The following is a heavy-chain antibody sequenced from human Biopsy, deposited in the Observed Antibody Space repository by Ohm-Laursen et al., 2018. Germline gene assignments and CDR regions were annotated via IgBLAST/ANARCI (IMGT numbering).Heavy chain of an antibody. V-gene: IGHV4-39*07. CDR2: IFYGGIT. Sequence: TLSLTCTVSGGSISSETNYWGWIRQPPGKGLEWIGSIFYGGITYYNPSLKSRVTISVDTSKNQFSLNLSSVTAADTAVYYCARTPRDSFWSGSYKRGLWFDPWGQGALVIVSS. D-gene: IGHD3-3*01. CDR3: ARTPRDSFWSGSYKRGLWFDP. J-gene: IGHJ5*02. CDR1: GGSISSETNY.